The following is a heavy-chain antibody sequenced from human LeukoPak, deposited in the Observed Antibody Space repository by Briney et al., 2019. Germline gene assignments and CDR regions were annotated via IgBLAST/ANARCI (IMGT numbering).Heavy chain of an antibody. CDR1: GYTFATSG. D-gene: IGHD3-22*01. CDR2: INPNSGGT. V-gene: IGHV1-2*02. Sequence: GASVKVSCKASGYTFATSGISWVRQAPGQGLEWMGWINPNSGGTNYAQKFQGRVTMTRDTSISTVYMELSRLRSDDTAVYYCARASYYYDSSGYPGYYFDYWGQGTLVTVSS. CDR3: ARASYYYDSSGYPGYYFDY. J-gene: IGHJ4*02.